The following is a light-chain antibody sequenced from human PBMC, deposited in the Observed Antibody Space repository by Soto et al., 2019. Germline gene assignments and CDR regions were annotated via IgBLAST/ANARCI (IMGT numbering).Light chain of an antibody. CDR3: QQRSDWLT. CDR2: DAS. V-gene: IGKV3-11*01. J-gene: IGKJ4*01. Sequence: EIVLTQSPATLSLSPGDRAILSCRASQSISSALAWYQQKPGQAPRLLIYDASDRATAIPARFSSSRSGTDFTLTISSLEPEDFAVYYCQQRSDWLTFGGGTRVEIK. CDR1: QSISSA.